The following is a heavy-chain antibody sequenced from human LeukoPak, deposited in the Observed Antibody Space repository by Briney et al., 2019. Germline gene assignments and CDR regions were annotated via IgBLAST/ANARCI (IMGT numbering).Heavy chain of an antibody. CDR3: ARGSERCSSTSCPNKPFDY. V-gene: IGHV1-2*02. CDR2: INPNSGGT. J-gene: IGHJ4*02. D-gene: IGHD2-2*01. Sequence: ASVKVSCKASGYTFTDYYMHGVRQAPGQGLEWMGWINPNSGGTKYEQKFQGRVTMTRDTSISTVYMELSRLRFDDTAVYYCARGSERCSSTSCPNKPFDYWGQGNLVTVSS. CDR1: GYTFTDYY.